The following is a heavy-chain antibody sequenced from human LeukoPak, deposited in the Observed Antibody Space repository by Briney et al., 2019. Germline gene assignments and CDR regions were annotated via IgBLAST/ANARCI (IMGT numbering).Heavy chain of an antibody. J-gene: IGHJ3*02. Sequence: SETLSLTCTVSGGSISIYYWSWIRQPAGKGLEWIGRIYTSGSTNYNPSLKSRVTMSVDTSKNQFSLKLSSVTAADTAVYYCARERSAMVTRYAFDIWGQGTMVTVSS. V-gene: IGHV4-4*07. CDR1: GGSISIYY. D-gene: IGHD5-18*01. CDR3: ARERSAMVTRYAFDI. CDR2: IYTSGST.